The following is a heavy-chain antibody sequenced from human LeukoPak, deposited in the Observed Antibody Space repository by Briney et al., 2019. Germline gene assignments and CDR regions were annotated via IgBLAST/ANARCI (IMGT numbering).Heavy chain of an antibody. CDR1: GFTFSSYG. Sequence: GGSLRLSCAASGFTFSSYGMHWVRQAPGKGLEWVAYIQYDGSNEQYADSVKGRFSISRDSSKNILYLQLNSLRAEDTAVYYCARGGYSSSSVVNRNYYYYYYMDVWGKGTTVTVSS. CDR3: ARGGYSSSSVVNRNYYYYYYMDV. CDR2: IQYDGSNE. J-gene: IGHJ6*03. D-gene: IGHD6-6*01. V-gene: IGHV3-30*02.